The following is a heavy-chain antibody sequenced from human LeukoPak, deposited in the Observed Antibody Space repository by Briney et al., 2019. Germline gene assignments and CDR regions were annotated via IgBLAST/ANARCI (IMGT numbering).Heavy chain of an antibody. V-gene: IGHV4-39*01. J-gene: IGHJ4*02. CDR2: IYYSGST. Sequence: SETLSLTCTVSGGSISSSSYYWGWIRQPPGKGLEWIGSIYYSGSTYYNPSLKSRVTISVDTSKNQFSLKLSSVTAADTAVYYCARRCYYGSGSYLLSYFDYWGQGTLVTVSS. D-gene: IGHD3-10*01. CDR3: ARRCYYGSGSYLLSYFDY. CDR1: GGSISSSSYY.